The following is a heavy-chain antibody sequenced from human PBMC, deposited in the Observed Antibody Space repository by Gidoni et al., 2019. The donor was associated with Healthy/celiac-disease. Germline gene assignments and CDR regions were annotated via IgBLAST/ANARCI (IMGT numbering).Heavy chain of an antibody. V-gene: IGHV1-18*01. Sequence: QVQLVQSGAEVKKPGASVKVSCKASGYTFTSYGISWVRQAPGQGLEWMGWISAYNGNTNYAQKLQGRVTMTTDTSTSTAYMKLRSLRSDDTAVYYCARVRIYDRKKGFHYYYYMDVWGKGTTVTVSS. CDR1: GYTFTSYG. J-gene: IGHJ6*03. CDR2: ISAYNGNT. CDR3: ARVRIYDRKKGFHYYYYMDV. D-gene: IGHD3-10*01.